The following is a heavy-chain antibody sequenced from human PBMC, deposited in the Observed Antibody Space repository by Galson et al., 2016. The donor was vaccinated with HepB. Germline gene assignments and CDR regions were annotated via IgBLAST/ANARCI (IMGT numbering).Heavy chain of an antibody. D-gene: IGHD3-10*01. CDR2: ISYSGST. Sequence: SETLSLTCPVSGASVSTGNYYWSWIRQPPGKGLGWIGYISYSGSTNYNPSLKRRVTISVDTSKNQFSLNLSSVTTADTAVYYCARDPGDAFDIWGRGTMVTVSS. CDR1: GASVSTGNYY. J-gene: IGHJ3*02. CDR3: ARDPGDAFDI. V-gene: IGHV4-61*01.